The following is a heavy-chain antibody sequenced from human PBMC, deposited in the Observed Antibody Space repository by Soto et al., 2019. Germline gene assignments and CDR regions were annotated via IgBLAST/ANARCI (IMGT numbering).Heavy chain of an antibody. D-gene: IGHD6-6*01. CDR1: GFTFSSYA. CDR2: ISGSGGST. J-gene: IGHJ4*02. V-gene: IGHV3-23*01. Sequence: EVQLLESGGGLVQPGGSLRLSSAASGFTFSSYAMSWVRQAPGKGLEWVSAISGSGGSTYYADSVKGRFTISRDNSKNAQYLESKSLRAESTGVYYCAKDEAARAIHRVFFDYWGQGTLVTVSS. CDR3: AKDEAARAIHRVFFDY.